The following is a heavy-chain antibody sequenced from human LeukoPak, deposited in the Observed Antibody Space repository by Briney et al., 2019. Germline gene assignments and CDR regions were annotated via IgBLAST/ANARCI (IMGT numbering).Heavy chain of an antibody. CDR2: ISAGGSAT. Sequence: GGSLRLSCAASGFIFSNYGMNWVRQAPGKGLEWVAAISAGGSATSYADSVRGRFTISRDNSKSTTYLQMNSLRAEDTAVFYCAKEVGANQWGQGTLVTVSS. CDR1: GFIFSNYG. J-gene: IGHJ4*02. CDR3: AKEVGANQ. V-gene: IGHV3-23*01. D-gene: IGHD1-26*01.